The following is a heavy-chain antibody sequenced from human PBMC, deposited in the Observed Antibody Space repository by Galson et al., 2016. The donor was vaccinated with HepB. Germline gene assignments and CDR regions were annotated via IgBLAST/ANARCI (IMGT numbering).Heavy chain of an antibody. CDR3: ARDKRITIFGAVIIRNYYHGMDV. V-gene: IGHV1-3*04. CDR2: INTGNGDT. CDR1: GYTYSIYY. D-gene: IGHD3-3*01. J-gene: IGHJ6*02. Sequence: SVKVSCKASGYTYSIYYMHWVRQAPGQSLEWMAWINTGNGDTKYSQKFQGRLTITRDSSATTAYLELSSLRSEDTAVYYCARDKRITIFGAVIIRNYYHGMDVWGQGTTVTVSS.